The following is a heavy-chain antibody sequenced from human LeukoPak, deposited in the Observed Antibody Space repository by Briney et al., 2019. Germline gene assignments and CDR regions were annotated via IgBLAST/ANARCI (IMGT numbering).Heavy chain of an antibody. CDR2: IRSKALYGTS. Sequence: QLGGSLRLSCTGSGFRFGGYAVSWVRQAPGKGLEWVGFIRSKALYGTSEYAASVEGRFTISRDDSNNIAYLQMNSLKTEDTAVYFCVRESVRDYYFDYWGQGTLVTVSS. V-gene: IGHV3-49*04. J-gene: IGHJ4*02. CDR3: VRESVRDYYFDY. CDR1: GFRFGGYA. D-gene: IGHD3-10*02.